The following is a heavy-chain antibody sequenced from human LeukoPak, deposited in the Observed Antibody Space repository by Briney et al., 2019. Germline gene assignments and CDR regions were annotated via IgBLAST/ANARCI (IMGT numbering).Heavy chain of an antibody. V-gene: IGHV4-61*02. CDR1: GGSISSGNYY. CDR2: IYISGST. J-gene: IGHJ4*02. D-gene: IGHD3-10*01. Sequence: MSSETLSLTCTVSGGSISSGNYYWSWIRQPAGKGLEWIGRIYISGSTNYNPSLKSRVTISMDTSKNQLSLKLNSVTAADTAVYYCARDYGSGISYFDHWGQGTLVTVSS. CDR3: ARDYGSGISYFDH.